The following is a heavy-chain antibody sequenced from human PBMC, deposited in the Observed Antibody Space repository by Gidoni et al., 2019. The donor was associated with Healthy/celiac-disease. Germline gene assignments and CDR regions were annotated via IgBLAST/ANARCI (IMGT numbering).Heavy chain of an antibody. D-gene: IGHD1-1*01. V-gene: IGHV3-30*18. Sequence: QVQLVESGGGVVQPGRSLRLSCAASGCTFSSYGLHWVRRAPGKGLEWVAVISYDGSNKYYADSVKGRFTISRDNSKNTLYLQMNSLRAEDTAVYYCAKVEQPLNWFDPWGQGTLVTVSS. CDR2: ISYDGSNK. J-gene: IGHJ5*02. CDR3: AKVEQPLNWFDP. CDR1: GCTFSSYG.